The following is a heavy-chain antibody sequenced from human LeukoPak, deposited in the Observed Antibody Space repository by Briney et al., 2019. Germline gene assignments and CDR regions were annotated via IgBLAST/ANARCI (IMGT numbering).Heavy chain of an antibody. Sequence: GGSLRLSRAASRFTLSNYAMNGVRQAPGKGLEWASSTSGSGSSTYYADSAKGRFTISRDNSKNTLFLQMNSLRADDTAIYYCARRTVAGEFYWGQGTLVTVSS. D-gene: IGHD6-19*01. CDR1: RFTLSNYA. CDR2: TSGSGSST. V-gene: IGHV3-23*01. J-gene: IGHJ4*02. CDR3: ARRTVAGEFY.